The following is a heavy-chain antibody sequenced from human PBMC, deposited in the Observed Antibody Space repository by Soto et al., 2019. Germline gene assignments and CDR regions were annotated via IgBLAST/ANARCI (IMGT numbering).Heavy chain of an antibody. CDR3: ARVLHGQWWSTVY. CDR2: ISAYNGNT. Sequence: ASVKVSCKVSGYTLTELSMHWVRQAPGRGLEWMGWISAYNGNTNYAQKLQGGVTVNTDTSTSTAYMELRSLRSDDTAVYYCARVLHGQWWSTVYWGQGTLVTVSS. D-gene: IGHD2-15*01. J-gene: IGHJ4*02. V-gene: IGHV1-18*01. CDR1: GYTLTELS.